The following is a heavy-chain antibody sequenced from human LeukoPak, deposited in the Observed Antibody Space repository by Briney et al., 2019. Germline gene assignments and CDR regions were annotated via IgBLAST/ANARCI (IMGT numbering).Heavy chain of an antibody. D-gene: IGHD3-3*01. V-gene: IGHV3-23*01. J-gene: IGHJ6*02. CDR2: ISGSGGST. CDR1: GFTFSSYA. CDR3: AKSLNYYYDFWSGYYVLASYYYGMDV. Sequence: QAGGSLRLSCAASGFTFSSYAMSWVRQAPGKGLEWVSAISGSGGSTYYADSVKGRFTISRDNSKNTLYLQMNSLRAEDTAVYYCAKSLNYYYDFWSGYYVLASYYYGMDVWGQGTTVTVSS.